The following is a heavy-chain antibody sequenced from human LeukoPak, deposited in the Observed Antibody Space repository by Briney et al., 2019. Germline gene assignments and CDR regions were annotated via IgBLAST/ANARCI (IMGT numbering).Heavy chain of an antibody. V-gene: IGHV3-30*04. CDR1: GFAFSSHF. CDR2: VSYDGSNQ. CDR3: ARGPTYQHSSGHDFDY. J-gene: IGHJ4*02. D-gene: IGHD3-22*01. Sequence: GGSLRLSCAASGFAFSSHFMHWVRQAPGKGLEWVTSVSYDGSNQYYADSVKGRFTVSKDNSKNTLFLQVNSLRTEDTAVYYCARGPTYQHSSGHDFDYWGQGTLVTVSS.